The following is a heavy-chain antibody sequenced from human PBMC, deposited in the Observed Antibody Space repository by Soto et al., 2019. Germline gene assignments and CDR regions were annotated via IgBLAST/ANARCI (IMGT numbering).Heavy chain of an antibody. CDR2: IKSKTDGGTT. Sequence: EVQLVESGGGLVKPGGSLRLSCAASGFTFSNAWMTWVRQARGKGLEWIGRIKSKTDGGTTDYAAPVKGRFTISRDDSKNTMYLQMNSLKADDTAMYYCASDPEGAFDFWGQGTLVTVSP. D-gene: IGHD3-16*01. CDR1: GFTFSNAW. J-gene: IGHJ4*02. V-gene: IGHV3-15*01. CDR3: ASDPEGAFDF.